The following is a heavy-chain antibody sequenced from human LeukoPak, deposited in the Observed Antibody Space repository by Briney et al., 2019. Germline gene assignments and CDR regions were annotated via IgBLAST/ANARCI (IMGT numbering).Heavy chain of an antibody. Sequence: ASVKVSCKASGYTFTTYAVHWVRQAPGQRLEYMGWINAGNGYTKYSQQFQGRVTITRDTSASTAYMELRSLRSDDTAVYYCARDPGDIVVVPAATRIDAFDIWGQGTMVTVSS. J-gene: IGHJ3*02. CDR2: INAGNGYT. CDR1: GYTFTTYA. CDR3: ARDPGDIVVVPAATRIDAFDI. V-gene: IGHV1-3*01. D-gene: IGHD2-2*01.